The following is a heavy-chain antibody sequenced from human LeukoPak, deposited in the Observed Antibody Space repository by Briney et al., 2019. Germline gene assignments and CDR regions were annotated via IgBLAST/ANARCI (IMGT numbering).Heavy chain of an antibody. CDR1: GFTFSGSA. Sequence: PGWSLRLSCAASGFTFSGSAMHWVRQASGKGLEWVGRIRSKANSYATAYAASVKGRFTISRDDSKNTAYLQMDSLKTEDTAVYYCTYDFWSGNPPRYFDYWGQGTLVTVSS. CDR2: IRSKANSYAT. V-gene: IGHV3-73*01. J-gene: IGHJ4*02. CDR3: TYDFWSGNPPRYFDY. D-gene: IGHD3-3*01.